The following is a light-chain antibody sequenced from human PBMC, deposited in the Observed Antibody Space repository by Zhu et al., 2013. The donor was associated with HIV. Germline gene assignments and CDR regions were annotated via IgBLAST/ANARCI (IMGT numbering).Light chain of an antibody. V-gene: IGKV3D-15*01. Sequence: EIVMTQSPGTLSVSPGERATLSCRASQSVGSNLAWYQQRPGQAPRLLIFGASSRASGIPDRFSGSGSGTDFTLTITSLQSDDFTLYYCQQYSKWPPTFGQGTKVGLK. J-gene: IGKJ1*01. CDR1: QSVGSN. CDR3: QQYSKWPPT. CDR2: GAS.